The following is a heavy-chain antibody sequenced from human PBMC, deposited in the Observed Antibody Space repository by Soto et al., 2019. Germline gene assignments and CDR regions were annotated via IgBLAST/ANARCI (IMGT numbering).Heavy chain of an antibody. Sequence: QVQLVQSGAEVKKPGSSVKVSCKASGGTFSSYAISWVRQAPGQGLEWMGGIIPIFGTANYAQKFQGRVTITADKSTSTAYMELSSMRSEDTAVYYCAREGLADIDSIYGMDVWGQGTTVTVSS. J-gene: IGHJ6*02. CDR3: AREGLADIDSIYGMDV. CDR2: IIPIFGTA. V-gene: IGHV1-69*06. D-gene: IGHD2-15*01. CDR1: GGTFSSYA.